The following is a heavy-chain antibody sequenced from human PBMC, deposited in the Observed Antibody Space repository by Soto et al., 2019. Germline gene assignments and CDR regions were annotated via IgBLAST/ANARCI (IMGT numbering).Heavy chain of an antibody. CDR3: ARLQEGAFDI. CDR2: IYYSGST. Sequence: QLQLQESGPGLVKPSETLSLTCTVSGGSISSSSYYWGWIRQPPGKGLEWIGSIYYSGSTYYNPSLKSRVTISVDTSKNQFSLKLSSMTAADTAVDYCARLQEGAFDIWCQVTMVTVSS. J-gene: IGHJ3*02. D-gene: IGHD4-4*01. V-gene: IGHV4-39*01. CDR1: GGSISSSSYY.